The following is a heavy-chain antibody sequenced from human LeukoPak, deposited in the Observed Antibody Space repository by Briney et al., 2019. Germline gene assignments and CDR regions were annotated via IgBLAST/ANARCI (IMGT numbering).Heavy chain of an antibody. V-gene: IGHV3-7*01. J-gene: IGHJ4*02. D-gene: IGHD6-19*01. Sequence: DSVTGRFTISRDNANNSLYLQMNSLRAEDTAVYYCAGASGWSFDYWGQGTLVTVSS. CDR3: AGASGWSFDY.